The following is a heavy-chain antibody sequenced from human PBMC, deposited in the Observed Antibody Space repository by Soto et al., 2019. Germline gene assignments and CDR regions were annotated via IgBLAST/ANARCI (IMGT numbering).Heavy chain of an antibody. CDR2: IYYGGTT. J-gene: IGHJ4*02. CDR1: VEPMTGGYY. D-gene: IGHD2-15*01. CDR3: ARGWYYFDF. V-gene: IGHV4-38-2*01. Sequence: SETLSLTCDVSVEPMTGGYYWGWIRQSPGRGLEWIGSIYYGGTTYYNPSLRSRLAISIDTSKNQFSLRLSSVTAADTALYYCARGWYYFDFWGQGTLVTVSS.